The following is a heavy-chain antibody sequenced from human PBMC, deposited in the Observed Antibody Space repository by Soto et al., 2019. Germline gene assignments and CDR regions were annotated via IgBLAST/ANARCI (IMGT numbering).Heavy chain of an antibody. D-gene: IGHD3-10*01. Sequence: SETLSLTCAVSGVSISSGGYSWSWIRQPPGKGLEWIGYIYHSGSTYYHPSLKSRVTISVDRSKNQFSLKLSSVTAADTAVYYCARAPESGDAFDIWGQGTMVTVSS. CDR1: GVSISSGGYS. V-gene: IGHV4-30-2*01. J-gene: IGHJ3*02. CDR3: ARAPESGDAFDI. CDR2: IYHSGST.